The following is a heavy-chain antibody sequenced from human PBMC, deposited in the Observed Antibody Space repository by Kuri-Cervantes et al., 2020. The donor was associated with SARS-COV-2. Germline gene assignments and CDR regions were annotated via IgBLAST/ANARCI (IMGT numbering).Heavy chain of an antibody. CDR3: ARVSAETIFGVVTTAAWFDP. CDR1: GGSISSYY. CDR2: IYTSGST. V-gene: IGHV4-4*07. D-gene: IGHD3-3*01. J-gene: IGHJ5*02. Sequence: GSLRLSCTVSGGSISSYYWSWIRQPAGKGLEWIGRIYTSGSTNYNPSLKSRVTMSVDTSKNQFSLKLSSVTAADTAVYYCARVSAETIFGVVTTAAWFDPWGQGTLVTVSS.